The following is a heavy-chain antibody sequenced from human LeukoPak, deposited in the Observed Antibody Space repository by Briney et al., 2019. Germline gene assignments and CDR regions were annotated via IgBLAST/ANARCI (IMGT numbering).Heavy chain of an antibody. CDR2: INGDGRGT. Sequence: GGPLTLSCAASGFTFTDYWMHWVRHAPGKGLVWVSRINGDGRGTSYADSVKGRFPISRDNAKNTVYLEMNSLRCDDAAVYYCTRDFYGIEYWGERTLVTFSS. D-gene: IGHD3-10*01. CDR1: GFTFTDYW. J-gene: IGHJ4*02. CDR3: TRDFYGIEY. V-gene: IGHV3-74*01.